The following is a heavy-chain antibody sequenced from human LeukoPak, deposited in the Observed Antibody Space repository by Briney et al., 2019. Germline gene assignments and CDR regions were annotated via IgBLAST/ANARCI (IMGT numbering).Heavy chain of an antibody. V-gene: IGHV3-7*01. Sequence: PGGSLRLPCAASGFTFSDYYMSWIRQAPGKGLEWVANIKQDGSEKDYVDSVKGRFTISRDNAENSLYLQMNSLTAEDSAVYYCASETVEKATISWGQGTLVTVSS. D-gene: IGHD5-24*01. J-gene: IGHJ5*02. CDR3: ASETVEKATIS. CDR1: GFTFSDYY. CDR2: IKQDGSEK.